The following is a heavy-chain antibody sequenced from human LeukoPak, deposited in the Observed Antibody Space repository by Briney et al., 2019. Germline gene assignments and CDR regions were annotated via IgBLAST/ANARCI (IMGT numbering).Heavy chain of an antibody. CDR3: ARCLHYYGMDV. Sequence: GASVKVSCKASGGTFSSYAISWVRQAPGQGLEWMGWMNPNSGNTGYAQKFQGGVTMTRNTSISTAYMELSSLRSEDTAVYYCARCLHYYGMDVWGQGTTVTVSS. D-gene: IGHD5/OR15-5a*01. CDR1: GGTFSSYA. J-gene: IGHJ6*02. CDR2: MNPNSGNT. V-gene: IGHV1-8*02.